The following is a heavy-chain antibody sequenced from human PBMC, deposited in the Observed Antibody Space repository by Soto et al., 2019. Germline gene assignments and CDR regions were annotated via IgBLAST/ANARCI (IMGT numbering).Heavy chain of an antibody. CDR1: GYSFTSYW. Sequence: GESLKISCKGSGYSFTSYWIGWVRQTPGKGLEWMGIIYPGDSDTRYSPSFQGQVTISADKSISTAYLQWSSLKASDTAMYYCARQVVVVPAATSGYGMDVWGQGTTVTVSS. V-gene: IGHV5-51*01. D-gene: IGHD2-2*01. J-gene: IGHJ6*02. CDR3: ARQVVVVPAATSGYGMDV. CDR2: IYPGDSDT.